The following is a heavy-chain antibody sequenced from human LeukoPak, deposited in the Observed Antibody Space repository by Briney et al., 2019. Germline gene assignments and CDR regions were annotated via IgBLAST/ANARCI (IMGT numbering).Heavy chain of an antibody. D-gene: IGHD4-17*01. CDR1: GYSISSGYY. CDR3: ARESGYGDYGWFDP. V-gene: IGHV4-38-2*02. J-gene: IGHJ5*02. Sequence: PSETLSLTCTVSGYSISSGYYWGWIRQPPGKGLEWIGSIYHSGSTYYNPSLKSRVTTSVDTSKNQFSLKLSSVTAADTAVYYCARESGYGDYGWFDPWGQGTLVTVSS. CDR2: IYHSGST.